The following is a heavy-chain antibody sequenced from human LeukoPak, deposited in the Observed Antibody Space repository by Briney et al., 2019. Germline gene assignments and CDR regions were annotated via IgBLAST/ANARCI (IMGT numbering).Heavy chain of an antibody. CDR1: GFTFSNYW. V-gene: IGHV3-23*01. CDR2: ISASGGTI. CDR3: AKQGRSWYYSYMDV. D-gene: IGHD6-13*01. Sequence: GGSLRLSCAASGFTFSNYWMHWVRQAPGKGLVWVSGISASGGTIYYADSVKGRFTISRDNSKNSLFLQMNSLRAEDTAVYYCAKQGRSWYYSYMDVWGKGTTVTVSS. J-gene: IGHJ6*03.